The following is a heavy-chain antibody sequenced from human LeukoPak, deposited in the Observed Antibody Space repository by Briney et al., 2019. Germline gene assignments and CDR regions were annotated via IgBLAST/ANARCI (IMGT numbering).Heavy chain of an antibody. V-gene: IGHV3-66*01. CDR2: IYSGGST. J-gene: IGHJ4*02. CDR3: ASLTFGGVIEYYFDS. Sequence: SGGSLTLSCAASGFTVSSNYMSWVRQAPGKGLEWGSVIYSGGSTYYADSVKGRFTISRDNSKNTLYLQMNSLRAEDTAVYYCASLTFGGVIEYYFDSWGQGTLVTVSS. D-gene: IGHD3-16*02. CDR1: GFTVSSNY.